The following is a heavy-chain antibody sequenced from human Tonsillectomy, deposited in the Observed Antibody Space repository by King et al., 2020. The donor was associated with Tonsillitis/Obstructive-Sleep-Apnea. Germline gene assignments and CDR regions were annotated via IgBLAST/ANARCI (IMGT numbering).Heavy chain of an antibody. Sequence: EVQLVESGGGLIHPGGSLRFSCAASGFTVSTNYMSWVRQAPGKGLEWVSLIYNDGRTSYSDSVKGRFTFSIDNSKTTLYLQMNSLRVEDTAVYYCARVVAATSWGYYYYFMDVWGKGTTVTVSS. CDR3: ARVVAATSWGYYYYFMDV. V-gene: IGHV3-53*01. CDR1: GFTVSTNY. J-gene: IGHJ6*03. CDR2: IYNDGRT. D-gene: IGHD5-12*01.